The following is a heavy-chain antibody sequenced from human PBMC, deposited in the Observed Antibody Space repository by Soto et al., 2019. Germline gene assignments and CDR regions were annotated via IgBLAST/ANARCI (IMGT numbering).Heavy chain of an antibody. Sequence: ESGGGLVQPGGPLRLSCVISGSTLSSHWMTWVRQAPGKGLEWVASINQDGFGKHYLDSVKGRFTISRDTAKSSLYLQMDSLRVEDTAVYYCAKDHGSGSYPYWGQGTLVTVS. CDR3: AKDHGSGSYPY. CDR2: INQDGFGK. CDR1: GSTLSSHW. V-gene: IGHV3-7*05. D-gene: IGHD1-26*01. J-gene: IGHJ4*02.